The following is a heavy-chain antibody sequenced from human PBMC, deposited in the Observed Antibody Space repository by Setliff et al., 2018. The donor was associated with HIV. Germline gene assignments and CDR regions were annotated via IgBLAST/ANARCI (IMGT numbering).Heavy chain of an antibody. CDR2: INVGKGNT. CDR3: ARDFSGTYYGDIDY. J-gene: IGHJ4*02. V-gene: IGHV1-3*01. Sequence: GASVKVSCKASGYTFKTYGMHWVRQAPGQSLEWMAWINVGKGNTKYSQNFQGRLTVTGDTSASTVDMELSSLTHEDTAVYYCARDFSGTYYGDIDYWGQGTLVTVSS. CDR1: GYTFKTYG. D-gene: IGHD1-26*01.